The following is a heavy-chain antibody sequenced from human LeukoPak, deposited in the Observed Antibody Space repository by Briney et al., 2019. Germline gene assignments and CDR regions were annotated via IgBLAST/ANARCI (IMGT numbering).Heavy chain of an antibody. Sequence: GGSLRLPCAAYGFTFSSYGMHWVRQAPGKGLEWEAFIRYDGINKYYADSVKGRFTISRDNSKNTLYLQMNSLRAEDTAVYYCAKDPLNHHYGSGSYAFDIWGQGTMVTVSS. D-gene: IGHD3-10*01. V-gene: IGHV3-30*02. CDR2: IRYDGINK. J-gene: IGHJ3*02. CDR1: GFTFSSYG. CDR3: AKDPLNHHYGSGSYAFDI.